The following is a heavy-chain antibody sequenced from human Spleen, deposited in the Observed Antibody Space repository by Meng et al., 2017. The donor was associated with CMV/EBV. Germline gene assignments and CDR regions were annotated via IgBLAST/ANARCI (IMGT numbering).Heavy chain of an antibody. CDR2: INHSGST. V-gene: IGHV4-34*01. J-gene: IGHJ4*02. CDR3: ARGEKWLLPRHGLDY. D-gene: IGHD3-22*01. CDR1: GFTFGHYA. Sequence: ESLKISCAASGFTFGHYAMTWVRQSPGKGLEWIGEINHSGSTNFNPSLKSRVTISVDTSKNQFSLKLSSVTAADTGVYYCARGEKWLLPRHGLDYWGQGTLVTVSS.